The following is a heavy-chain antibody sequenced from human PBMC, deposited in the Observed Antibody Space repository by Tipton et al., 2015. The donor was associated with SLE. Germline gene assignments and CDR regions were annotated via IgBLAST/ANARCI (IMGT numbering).Heavy chain of an antibody. CDR3: TSGSGGYQRTDY. D-gene: IGHD5-12*01. CDR2: INHSGST. CDR1: GGSFSGYY. V-gene: IGHV4-34*01. Sequence: TLSLTCAVYGGSFSGYYWSWIRQPPGKGLEWIGEINHSGSTSYNPSLKSRVTISVDTSKNQFSLQLTSVTAADTALYYCTSGSGGYQRTDYWGQGTLVTVSS. J-gene: IGHJ4*02.